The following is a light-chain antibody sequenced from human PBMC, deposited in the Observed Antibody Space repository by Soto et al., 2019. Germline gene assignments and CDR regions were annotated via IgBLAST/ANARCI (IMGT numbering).Light chain of an antibody. CDR2: KAS. CDR1: QSSSDW. Sequence: DIQMTQSPSTLSASVGDRVTITCRASQSSSDWLAWYQQRPGKAPKLLIYKASSLESGVPSRFSGSGSGTEFTLTISGLQPDDFATYYCQQYYSYSTFGQGTKVEIK. J-gene: IGKJ1*01. V-gene: IGKV1-5*03. CDR3: QQYYSYST.